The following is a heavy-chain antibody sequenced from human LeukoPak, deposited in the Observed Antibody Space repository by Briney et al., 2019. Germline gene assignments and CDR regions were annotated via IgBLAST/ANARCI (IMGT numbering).Heavy chain of an antibody. J-gene: IGHJ5*02. CDR1: GYTFTGHY. Sequence: ASVKVSCKASGYTFTGHYMHWVRQAPGQGLEWMGWINPNSGGTKYAQKFQGRVTLTRDTSISTAYMELSRLRCDDTAVYYCARSYDFWSDPPFDPWGQGTLVTVSS. CDR2: INPNSGGT. D-gene: IGHD3-3*01. CDR3: ARSYDFWSDPPFDP. V-gene: IGHV1-2*02.